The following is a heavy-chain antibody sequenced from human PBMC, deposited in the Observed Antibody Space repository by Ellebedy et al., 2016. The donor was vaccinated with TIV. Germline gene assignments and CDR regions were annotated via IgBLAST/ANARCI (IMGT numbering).Heavy chain of an antibody. V-gene: IGHV3-9*01. CDR3: ATLPTTSRFDY. D-gene: IGHD1-14*01. CDR1: GFTFDDYA. CDR2: ISWNNGIL. Sequence: GGSLRLXXAASGFTFDDYAMHWVRQVPGTGLEWVSGISWNNGILGYGDSVKGRFTISRDNAKNSLYLQMNSLRADDTAIYYCATLPTTSRFDYWGQGTLVTVSS. J-gene: IGHJ4*02.